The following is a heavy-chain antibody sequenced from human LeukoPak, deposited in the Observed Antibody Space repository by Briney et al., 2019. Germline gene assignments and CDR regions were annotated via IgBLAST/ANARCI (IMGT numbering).Heavy chain of an antibody. CDR2: INPSGANT. CDR1: GGTFSRYA. J-gene: IGHJ4*02. D-gene: IGHD1-26*01. V-gene: IGHV1-46*01. CDR3: AREVGIRGHFDY. Sequence: GASVTVSCTASGGTFSRYAISWVRQAPGQGLEWMGIINPSGANTGYAQKFQGRVTMTRDTSTSTVYMELSSLRSQDTAVYYCAREVGIRGHFDYWGRGTPVTVSS.